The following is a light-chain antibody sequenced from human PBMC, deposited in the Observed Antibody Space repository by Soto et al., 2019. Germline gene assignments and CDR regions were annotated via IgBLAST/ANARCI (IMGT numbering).Light chain of an antibody. Sequence: QAVVTQPPSVSGAPGQRVTISCTGSSSNIGAHYDVHWYQQLPGTAPKLLIYGTSNRPSGVPDRFSGSNSVTSASLAITGLQAEDEADYYCQSYDSSLSGSRVFGGGTKLTVL. CDR1: SSNIGAHYD. J-gene: IGLJ2*01. CDR3: QSYDSSLSGSRV. CDR2: GTS. V-gene: IGLV1-40*01.